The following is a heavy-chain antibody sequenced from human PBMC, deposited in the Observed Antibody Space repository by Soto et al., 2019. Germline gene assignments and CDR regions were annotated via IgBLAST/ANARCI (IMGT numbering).Heavy chain of an antibody. CDR3: ARARQYYDCEFDP. D-gene: IGHD3-22*01. Sequence: SETLSLTCTVSGGSISSGDYYWSWIRQPPGKGLEWIGYIYYSGSTYYNPSLKSRVTISVDTSKNQFSLKLSSVTAADTAVYYCARARQYYDCEFDPWGQGTLVTVSS. CDR2: IYYSGST. CDR1: GGSISSGDYY. V-gene: IGHV4-30-4*01. J-gene: IGHJ5*02.